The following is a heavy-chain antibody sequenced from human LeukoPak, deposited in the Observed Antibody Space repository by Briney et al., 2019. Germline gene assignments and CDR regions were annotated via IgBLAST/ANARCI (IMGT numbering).Heavy chain of an antibody. D-gene: IGHD4-23*01. J-gene: IGHJ4*02. CDR1: GGSISSSSYY. V-gene: IGHV4-39*01. CDR2: IYYSGST. CDR3: VSQEGGNSIDY. Sequence: SETLSLTCTVSGGSISSSSYYWGWIRQPPGKGLEWIGSIYYSGSTYYNPSLKSRVTISVDTSKNQFSLKLHSVTAADTPVYYCVSQEGGNSIDYWGQGTLVTVSS.